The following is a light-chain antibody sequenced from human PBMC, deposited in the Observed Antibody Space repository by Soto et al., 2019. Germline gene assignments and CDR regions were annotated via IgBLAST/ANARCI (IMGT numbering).Light chain of an antibody. CDR3: QLFHRYPFS. CDR1: QDIRGA. J-gene: IGKJ5*01. V-gene: IGKV1-13*02. Sequence: AIQLTQSPSSLSASVGDIATITCRASQDIRGALAWYQQKPGKAHKILIYGVSTLEGGVPTSCSGSSSGTDFTLTISGLQPVDFPSYYCQLFHRYPFSFGGGTRLEIK. CDR2: GVS.